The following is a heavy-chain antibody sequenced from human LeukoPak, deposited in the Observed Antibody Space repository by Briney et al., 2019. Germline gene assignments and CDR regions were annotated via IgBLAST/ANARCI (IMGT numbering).Heavy chain of an antibody. D-gene: IGHD1-26*01. CDR3: AKDEGVEGAGVRAFDF. CDR2: LSGSGGNT. J-gene: IGHJ4*02. Sequence: GGSLRLSCAASGFSFSWHAMNWVRQAPGQGLEWVSVLSGSGGNTFYADSVKGRFTISRDNSKNTVYLQMNSLRVEDTAVYYCAKDEGVEGAGVRAFDFWGQGTLVTVSS. CDR1: GFSFSWHA. V-gene: IGHV3-23*01.